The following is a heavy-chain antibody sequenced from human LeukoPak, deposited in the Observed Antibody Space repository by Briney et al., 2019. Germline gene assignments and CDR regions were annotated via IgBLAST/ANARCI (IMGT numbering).Heavy chain of an antibody. D-gene: IGHD5-24*01. V-gene: IGHV3-7*03. CDR3: ARARGGDGYNYY. CDR1: GFTFSSYW. CDR2: INHNGNVN. J-gene: IGHJ4*02. Sequence: GGSLRLSCAASGFTFSSYWMNWARQAPGKGLEWVASINHNGNVNYYVDSVKGRFTISRDNAKNSLYLQMSNLRAEDTAVYYCARARGGDGYNYYWGQGTLVTVSS.